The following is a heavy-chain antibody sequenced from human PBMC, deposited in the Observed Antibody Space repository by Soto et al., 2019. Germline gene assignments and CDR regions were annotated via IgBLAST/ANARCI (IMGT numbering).Heavy chain of an antibody. CDR3: ARGGLGYCSSTSCYGLDYFDY. Sequence: GASVKVSCKASGYTFTSYAMHWVRQAPGQRLEWMGWINAGNGNTKYSQKLQGRVTITRDTSASTAYMELSSLRSEDTAVYYCARGGLGYCSSTSCYGLDYFDYWGQGTLVTVYS. J-gene: IGHJ4*02. CDR2: INAGNGNT. V-gene: IGHV1-3*01. D-gene: IGHD2-2*01. CDR1: GYTFTSYA.